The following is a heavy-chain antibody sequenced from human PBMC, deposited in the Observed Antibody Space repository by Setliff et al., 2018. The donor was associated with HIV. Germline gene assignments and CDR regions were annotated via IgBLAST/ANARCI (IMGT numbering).Heavy chain of an antibody. CDR2: MYTSGIT. V-gene: IGHV4-61*02. D-gene: IGHD6-19*01. CDR3: ARLAYSSAWDYYFDY. Sequence: PSETMSLTCTLSGGSISSGSYYWSWIRQPAGKRLEWIGRMYTSGITNYNPSLKSRVTISVDRSKNQFSLKLSSVTAADTAVYYCARLAYSSAWDYYFDYWGQGTLVTVSS. J-gene: IGHJ4*02. CDR1: GGSISSGSYY.